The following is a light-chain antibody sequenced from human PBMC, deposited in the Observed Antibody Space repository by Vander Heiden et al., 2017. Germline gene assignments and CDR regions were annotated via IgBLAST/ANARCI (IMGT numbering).Light chain of an antibody. V-gene: IGKV3-15*01. CDR3: QQYNNWPLT. CDR1: QSVSST. Sequence: EIAMTQSPATLSVSPVERATLSCRASQSVSSTLAWYQQKPGQAPRLLIYGASTRATGIPARFSGSGSGTEFTLTISSLQSEDFAVYYCQQYNNWPLTFGGGTKVEIK. J-gene: IGKJ4*01. CDR2: GAS.